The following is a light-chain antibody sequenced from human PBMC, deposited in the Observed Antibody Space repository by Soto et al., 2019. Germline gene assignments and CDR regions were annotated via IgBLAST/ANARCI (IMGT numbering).Light chain of an antibody. Sequence: IEMTQSPATLSVSPGERVTLSCRASQSVFSSLAWYQQKPGQAPRLLIYGAATRATGIPARFSGSGSGTDFTLTISSLQSEDFAVSFCQQYHTWPAFGRGTRVEIK. CDR2: GAA. CDR3: QQYHTWPA. CDR1: QSVFSS. V-gene: IGKV3-15*01. J-gene: IGKJ4*02.